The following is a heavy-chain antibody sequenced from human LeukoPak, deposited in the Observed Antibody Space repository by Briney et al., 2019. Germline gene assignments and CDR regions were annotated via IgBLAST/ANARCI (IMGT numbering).Heavy chain of an antibody. CDR3: ARGASGWYADYYGMDV. CDR2: MNPNSGNT. J-gene: IGHJ6*02. CDR1: GYTFTSYD. Sequence: ASVKVSCKASGYTFTSYDINWVRQATGQGLEWMGWMNPNSGNTGYAQKFQGRVTMTRNTSISTAYMELSSLRSEDTAVYHCARGASGWYADYYGMDVWGQGTTVTVSS. D-gene: IGHD6-19*01. V-gene: IGHV1-8*01.